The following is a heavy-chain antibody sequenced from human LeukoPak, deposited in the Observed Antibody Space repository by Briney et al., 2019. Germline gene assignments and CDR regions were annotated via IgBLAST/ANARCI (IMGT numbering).Heavy chain of an antibody. D-gene: IGHD4-17*01. V-gene: IGHV1-46*01. CDR2: INPSGGST. CDR3: ARSDYGDWVAY. Sequence: GASVKVSCKASGYTFTSYYMHWVRQAPGQGLEWMGIINPSGGSTSYAQKFQGRVTMTRDTSTSTVYTELSSLRSEDTAVYYCARSDYGDWVAYWGQGTLVTVSS. J-gene: IGHJ4*02. CDR1: GYTFTSYY.